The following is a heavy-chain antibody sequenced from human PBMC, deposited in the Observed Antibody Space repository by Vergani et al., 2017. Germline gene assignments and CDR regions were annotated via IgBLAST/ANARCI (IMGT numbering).Heavy chain of an antibody. Sequence: EVQLLESGGGLVQPGGSLRLSCAASGFTFSSYAMSWVRQAPGKGLEWVSAISGSGGSTYYADSVKGRFTISRDNPKNTLYLQMNSLRAEDTAVYYCARANQLPGIAVAGTEVWGQGTLVTVSS. CDR3: ARANQLPGIAVAGTEV. D-gene: IGHD6-19*01. V-gene: IGHV3-23*01. CDR2: ISGSGGST. CDR1: GFTFSSYA. J-gene: IGHJ4*02.